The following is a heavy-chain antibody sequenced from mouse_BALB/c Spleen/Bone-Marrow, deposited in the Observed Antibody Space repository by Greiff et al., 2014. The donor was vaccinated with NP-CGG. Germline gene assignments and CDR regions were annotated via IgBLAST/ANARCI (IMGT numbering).Heavy chain of an antibody. Sequence: VQLQQPGAELVKPGASVKLSCTASGFNIKDTYMHWVKQRPEQGLEWIGRIDPANGNTKYDPKFQGKATITADTSSNTAYLQLSSLTSEDTAVYYCARYYRYYYVMDYWGQGTSVTVSS. D-gene: IGHD1-1*01. CDR2: IDPANGNT. CDR3: ARYYRYYYVMDY. J-gene: IGHJ4*01. V-gene: IGHV14-3*02. CDR1: GFNIKDTY.